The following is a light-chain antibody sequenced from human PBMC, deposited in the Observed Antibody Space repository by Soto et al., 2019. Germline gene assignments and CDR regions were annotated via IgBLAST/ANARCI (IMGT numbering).Light chain of an antibody. CDR3: QPHHCYAAA. J-gene: IGKJ1*01. V-gene: IGKV1-5*03. Sequence: KQSTHSPSTLSGSVSDGVTITCRASQTISSWLAWYQQKPGKAPKLLIYKASTLKSGVPSRFSGSGSGTEFTLTICILQPDDFATYYCQPHHCYAAAFGQGAKG. CDR1: QTISSW. CDR2: KAS.